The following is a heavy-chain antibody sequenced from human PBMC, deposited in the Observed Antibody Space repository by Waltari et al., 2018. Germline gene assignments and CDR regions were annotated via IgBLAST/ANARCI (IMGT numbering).Heavy chain of an antibody. CDR2: FGTEDGET. Sequence: QVQLVQSGAEVQKPGASVTVSCKVSGSTLTELSMHWVRQAPGNGLEGMGGFGTEDGETIYAQKLQGRGTMTEETSTDTAHMELSSRRSEDTAVYYCAREGMSGYNRADAFDIWGQGTMVTVSS. J-gene: IGHJ3*02. D-gene: IGHD5-12*01. V-gene: IGHV1-24*01. CDR1: GSTLTELS. CDR3: AREGMSGYNRADAFDI.